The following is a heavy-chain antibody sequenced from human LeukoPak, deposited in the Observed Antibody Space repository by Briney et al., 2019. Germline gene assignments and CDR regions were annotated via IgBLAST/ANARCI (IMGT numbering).Heavy chain of an antibody. J-gene: IGHJ6*03. V-gene: IGHV1-18*01. CDR2: ISAYNGNT. D-gene: IGHD6-19*01. Sequence: AXVKVSCKASGYTFTSYGISWVRQAPGQGLEWMGWISAYNGNTNYAQKLQGRVTMTTDTSTRTAYMELRSLRSDDTAVYYCGXXTXGKXSXGWXAGVYYYYYIDVWGKGTTVTISS. CDR3: GXXTXGKXSXGWXAGVYYYYYIDV. CDR1: GYTFTSYG.